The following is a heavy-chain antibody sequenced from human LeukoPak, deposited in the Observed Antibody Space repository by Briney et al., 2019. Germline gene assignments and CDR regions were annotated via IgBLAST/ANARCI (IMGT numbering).Heavy chain of an antibody. CDR3: ARGPSYCGGDCYSYFDY. CDR2: ISSSSSNI. CDR1: GFTFSIST. D-gene: IGHD2-21*01. J-gene: IGHJ4*02. Sequence: GGSLRLSCAASGFTFSISTMNWVRQAPGKGLERVSSISSSSSNIHYADSVKGRLIISRDNAKNSLYLQINSLRAEDTAVYYCARGPSYCGGDCYSYFDYWGQGTLVTVSS. V-gene: IGHV3-21*01.